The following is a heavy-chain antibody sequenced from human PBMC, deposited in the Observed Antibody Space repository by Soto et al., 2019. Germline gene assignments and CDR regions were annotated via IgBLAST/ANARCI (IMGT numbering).Heavy chain of an antibody. Sequence: QLVESGGGLIQPGGSLRLSCAASGFIVSNNYMSWVRQAPGRGLEWVSYISSSGSTIYYADSVKGRFTISRDNAKNSLYLQMNSLRAEDTAVYYCARESGSYGFNYAYWGQGTLVTVSS. CDR3: ARESGSYGFNYAY. D-gene: IGHD1-26*01. CDR1: GFIVSNNY. J-gene: IGHJ4*02. V-gene: IGHV3-11*01. CDR2: ISSSGSTI.